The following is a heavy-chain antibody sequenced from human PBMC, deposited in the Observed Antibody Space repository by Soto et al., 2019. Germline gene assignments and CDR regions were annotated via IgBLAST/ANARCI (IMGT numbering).Heavy chain of an antibody. CDR3: AREVGDRSGYFDY. D-gene: IGHD3-22*01. J-gene: IGHJ4*02. CDR1: GFTFSTYV. V-gene: IGHV3-33*01. Sequence: QVQLVESGGGVVQPGRSLRLSCAASGFTFSTYVRHWVRQAPGKGLEWVAVIWHDGTNRYYADSVKGRFTISRDNSKNTLYLQVSSLRAEDTAVYYCAREVGDRSGYFDYWGQGTLVTVSS. CDR2: IWHDGTNR.